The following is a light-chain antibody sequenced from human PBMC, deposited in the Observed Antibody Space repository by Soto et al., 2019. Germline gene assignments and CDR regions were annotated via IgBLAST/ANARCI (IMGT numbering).Light chain of an antibody. V-gene: IGKV3-20*01. CDR2: ATS. Sequence: EIVLTQSPGTLSLSPGERATLSCRASQSVSTSYLTWYQQKPGQAPRLLIYATSNRATGIPDRFSGSGSGTDFTLTISRLEPEDFAVYFCHQYGSSPRTFGQGTKVEL. J-gene: IGKJ1*01. CDR1: QSVSTSY. CDR3: HQYGSSPRT.